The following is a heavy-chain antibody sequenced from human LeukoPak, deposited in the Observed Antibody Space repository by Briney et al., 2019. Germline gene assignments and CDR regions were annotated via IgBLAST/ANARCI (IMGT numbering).Heavy chain of an antibody. CDR3: AREVELRPIMHNWFDP. J-gene: IGHJ5*02. CDR1: GGSISSYY. Sequence: SETLSLTCTVSGGSISSYYWSWIRQPAGKGLEWIGRIYTSGSTNYNPSLKSRVTMSVDTSKNQFSLKLSSVTAPDTAVYYCAREVELRPIMHNWFDPWGQGTLVTVSS. V-gene: IGHV4-4*07. CDR2: IYTSGST. D-gene: IGHD1-7*01.